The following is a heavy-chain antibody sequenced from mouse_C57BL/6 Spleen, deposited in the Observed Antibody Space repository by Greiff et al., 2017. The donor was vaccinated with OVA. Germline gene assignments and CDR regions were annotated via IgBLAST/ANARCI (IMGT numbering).Heavy chain of an antibody. Sequence: VQVVESGPGLVQPSQSLSITCTVSGFSLTSYGVHWVRQSPGKGLEWLGVIWRGGSTDYNAAFMSRLSITKDNSKSQVFFKMNSLQADDTAIYYCAKGGTTVVAWDYYAMDYWGQGTSVTVSS. V-gene: IGHV2-5*01. CDR2: IWRGGST. CDR1: GFSLTSYG. J-gene: IGHJ4*01. CDR3: AKGGTTVVAWDYYAMDY. D-gene: IGHD1-1*01.